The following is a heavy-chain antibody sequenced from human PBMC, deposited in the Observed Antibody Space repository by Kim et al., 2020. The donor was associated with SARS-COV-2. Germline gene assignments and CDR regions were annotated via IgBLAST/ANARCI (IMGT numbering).Heavy chain of an antibody. D-gene: IGHD6-13*01. CDR1: GYTFTSSA. V-gene: IGHV1-3*01. CDR2: INAGNGNT. J-gene: IGHJ3*02. Sequence: ASVKVSCKASGYTFTSSAMHWVRQAPGQRLEWMGWINAGNGNTKYSQRFHGRVTITRDTSASTAYMELSSLRSEDTAVYYCASDRIAAAGTAAFDIWGKGTMVTVSS. CDR3: ASDRIAAAGTAAFDI.